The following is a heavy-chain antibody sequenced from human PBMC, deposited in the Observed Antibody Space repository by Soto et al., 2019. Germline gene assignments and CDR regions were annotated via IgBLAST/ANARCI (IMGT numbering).Heavy chain of an antibody. CDR2: IYYSGST. V-gene: IGHV4-31*03. CDR1: GGSISSGGYY. Sequence: PSETLSLTCTVSGGSISSGGYYWSWIRQHPGKGLEWIGYIYYSGSTYYNPSLKSRVTISVDTSKNQFSLKLSSVTAADTAVYYCARDGLGYSGYDVYYYGMDVWGQGTTVTVSS. J-gene: IGHJ6*01. D-gene: IGHD5-12*01. CDR3: ARDGLGYSGYDVYYYGMDV.